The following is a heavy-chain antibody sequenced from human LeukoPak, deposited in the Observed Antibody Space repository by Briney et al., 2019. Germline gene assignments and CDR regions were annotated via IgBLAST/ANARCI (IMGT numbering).Heavy chain of an antibody. CDR2: INPSVGST. Sequence: ASVKAACKASGYSFTNYYMHWVRQAPGQGLEWMGIINPSVGSTSYTQKFQGRVTMTRDTSTSTVYLELSRLTSEDTAVYYCARRRGEDGMDVWGKGTTVTVSS. V-gene: IGHV1-46*01. CDR1: GYSFTNYY. D-gene: IGHD3-16*01. J-gene: IGHJ6*04. CDR3: ARRRGEDGMDV.